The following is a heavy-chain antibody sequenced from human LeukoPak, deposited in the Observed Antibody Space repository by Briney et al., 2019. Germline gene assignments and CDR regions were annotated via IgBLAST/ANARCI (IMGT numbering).Heavy chain of an antibody. Sequence: ASVKVSCKASGYTFTGYYMHWVRQAPGQGLEWMGWINPSSGGTNYAQKFQGRVTMTRDTSISTAYMELSRLRSDDTAVYYCARDARYCSGGSCYNAFDIWGQGTMVTVSS. V-gene: IGHV1-2*02. CDR3: ARDARYCSGGSCYNAFDI. J-gene: IGHJ3*02. CDR1: GYTFTGYY. D-gene: IGHD2-15*01. CDR2: INPSSGGT.